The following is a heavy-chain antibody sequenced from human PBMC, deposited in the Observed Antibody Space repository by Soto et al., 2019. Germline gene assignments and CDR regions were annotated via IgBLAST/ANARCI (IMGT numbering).Heavy chain of an antibody. CDR2: IYYSGST. V-gene: IGHV4-30-4*01. Sequence: SETLSLTCTVSGGSISSGDYYWSWIRQPPGKGLEWIGYIYYSGSTYYNPSLKSRVTISVDTSKNQFSLKLSSVTAADTAVYYCARHYYDFWSGYQHLDYWGQGTLVTVSS. CDR3: ARHYYDFWSGYQHLDY. J-gene: IGHJ4*02. CDR1: GGSISSGDYY. D-gene: IGHD3-3*01.